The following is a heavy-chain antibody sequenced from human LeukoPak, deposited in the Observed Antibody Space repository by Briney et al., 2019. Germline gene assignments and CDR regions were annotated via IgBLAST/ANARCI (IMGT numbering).Heavy chain of an antibody. CDR2: ISGSGGST. V-gene: IGHV3-23*01. D-gene: IGHD6-13*01. CDR1: GFTFSSYA. CDR3: ARSWSLSLDAFDI. J-gene: IGHJ3*02. Sequence: PGGSLRLSCAASGFTFSSYAMSWVRQAPGKGLEWVSAISGSGGSTYYADSVKGRFTISRDNSKNTLYLQMNSLRAEDTAVYYCARSWSLSLDAFDIWGQGTMVTVSS.